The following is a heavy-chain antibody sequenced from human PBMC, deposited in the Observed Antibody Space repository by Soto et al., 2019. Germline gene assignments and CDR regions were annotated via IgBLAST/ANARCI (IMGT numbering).Heavy chain of an antibody. V-gene: IGHV4-31*03. CDR1: GGSITRGGYY. CDR3: ARDFFDSSDYTTNWFDP. D-gene: IGHD3-22*01. J-gene: IGHJ5*02. CDR2: IYYSGST. Sequence: SETLSLTCIVSGGSITRGGYYWTWIRHHPGKGLEWIGYIYYSGSTYYNPSLKSRVTISVDTSKNQFSLKLTSVTAADAALYYCARDFFDSSDYTTNWFDPWGQGTLVT.